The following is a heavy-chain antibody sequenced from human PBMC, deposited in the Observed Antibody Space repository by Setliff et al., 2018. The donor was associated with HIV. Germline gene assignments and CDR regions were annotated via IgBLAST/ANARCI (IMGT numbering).Heavy chain of an antibody. CDR1: GGSISSGTYY. V-gene: IGHV4-61*09. D-gene: IGHD6-19*01. CDR2: IYTDGST. CDR3: ARRPTSAWYPFDY. J-gene: IGHJ4*02. Sequence: PSETLSLTCTVSGGSISSGTYYWSWIRQPAGKGLEWIGHIYTDGSTNFNPSLRSRVTISADTPKNQLSLKLTSVTAADTAVYYCARRPTSAWYPFDYWGQGNLVTVSS.